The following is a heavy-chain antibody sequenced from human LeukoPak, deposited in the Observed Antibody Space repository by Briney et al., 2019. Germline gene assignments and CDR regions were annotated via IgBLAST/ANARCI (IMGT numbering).Heavy chain of an antibody. CDR1: GFSFTYAW. Sequence: GGSLRLSCEASGFSFTYAWMSGVRQAPGRGREWVSAISPGSVSTYYADSVKGRFTISRDNSKNTLYLQLNSLRAEDTAVYYCAKDGGNWGYTDYWGQGTLVTVSS. CDR2: ISPGSVST. D-gene: IGHD4-23*01. J-gene: IGHJ4*02. CDR3: AKDGGNWGYTDY. V-gene: IGHV3-23*01.